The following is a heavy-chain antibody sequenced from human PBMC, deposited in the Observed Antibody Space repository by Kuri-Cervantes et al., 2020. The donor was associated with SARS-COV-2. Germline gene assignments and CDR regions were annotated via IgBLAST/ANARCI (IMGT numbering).Heavy chain of an antibody. CDR3: ARDLTVVSSGWEYYYGMDV. V-gene: IGHV3-21*01. D-gene: IGHD6-19*01. Sequence: GESLKISCAASGFTFSSYEMNWVRQAPGKGLEWVSSISSSSSYIYYADSVKGRFTISRDNAKNSLYLQMNSLRAEDTAVYYCARDLTVVSSGWEYYYGMDVWGQGTTVTVSS. CDR2: ISSSSSYI. CDR1: GFTFSSYE. J-gene: IGHJ6*02.